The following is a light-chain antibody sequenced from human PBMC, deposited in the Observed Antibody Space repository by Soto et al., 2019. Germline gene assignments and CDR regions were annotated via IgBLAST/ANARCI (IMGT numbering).Light chain of an antibody. CDR2: EGS. V-gene: IGLV2-23*03. CDR3: CSYAGSSTFGV. J-gene: IGLJ2*01. CDR1: SIDVGSYNL. Sequence: QSALTQPASVSGSPGQSITISCTGTSIDVGSYNLVSWYQQHPGKAPKLMIYEGSKRPSGVSNRFSGSKSGKTASLTISGLQAEDEADYYCCSYAGSSTFGVFGGGTKLTVL.